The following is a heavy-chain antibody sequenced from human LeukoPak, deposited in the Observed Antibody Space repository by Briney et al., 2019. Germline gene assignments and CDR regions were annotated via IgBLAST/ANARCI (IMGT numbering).Heavy chain of an antibody. Sequence: ASVKVSCKVSGYTLTELSMHWVRQAPGKGLEWMGGFDPEDGETIYAQKFQGRVTMSEDTSTDTAYMELSSLRSEDTAVSYCATGYSGLVSHIWGQGTMVTVSS. D-gene: IGHD1-26*01. J-gene: IGHJ3*02. CDR3: ATGYSGLVSHI. CDR2: FDPEDGET. CDR1: GYTLTELS. V-gene: IGHV1-24*01.